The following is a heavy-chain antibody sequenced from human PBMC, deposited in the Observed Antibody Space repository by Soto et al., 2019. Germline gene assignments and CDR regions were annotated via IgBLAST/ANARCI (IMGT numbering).Heavy chain of an antibody. CDR2: IYYSGST. CDR3: ARMYYYDSSWFDP. V-gene: IGHV4-59*08. D-gene: IGHD3-22*01. Sequence: SETLSLTCTVSGGSISSYYWSWIRQPPGKGLEWIGYIYYSGSTNYNPSLKSRVTISVDTSKNQFSLKLSSVTAADTAVYYCARMYYYDSSWFDPWGQGTLVTVS. CDR1: GGSISSYY. J-gene: IGHJ5*02.